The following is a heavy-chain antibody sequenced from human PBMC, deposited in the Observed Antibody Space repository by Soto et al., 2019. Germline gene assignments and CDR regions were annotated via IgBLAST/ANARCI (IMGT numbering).Heavy chain of an antibody. CDR3: ARPLGKNLGCFDF. J-gene: IGHJ4*02. Sequence: EVQLVDSGGGLVKPGGSLRLSCEASGFTFSSYTMNWVRQAPGKGLEWGASISGGSAYIYYADSVKGRFTISRDNAKNSLYLQMNHLRAEDTAVYFCARPLGKNLGCFDFWGQGTLVTVSS. CDR1: GFTFSSYT. D-gene: IGHD6-19*01. V-gene: IGHV3-21*01. CDR2: ISGGSAYI.